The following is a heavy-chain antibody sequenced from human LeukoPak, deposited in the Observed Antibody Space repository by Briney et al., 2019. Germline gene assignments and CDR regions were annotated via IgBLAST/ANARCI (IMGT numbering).Heavy chain of an antibody. CDR1: GGSITSYL. D-gene: IGHD6-25*01. CDR2: IYSSGST. CDR3: ARRAAAENYFDY. V-gene: IGHV4-4*08. Sequence: SETLSLTCTVSGGSITSYLWSWIRQPPGKGLEWIGYIYSSGSTTYNPSLKSRVTISVDTSTNQFFLKLTSVTAADTAVYYCARRAAAENYFDYWGLGTLVTDSS. J-gene: IGHJ4*02.